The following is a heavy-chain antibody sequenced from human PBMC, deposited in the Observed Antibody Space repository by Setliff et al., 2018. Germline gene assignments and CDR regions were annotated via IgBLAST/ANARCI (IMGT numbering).Heavy chain of an antibody. J-gene: IGHJ6*02. D-gene: IGHD6-13*01. Sequence: SETLSLTCTVSGGPISSYYWSWIRQPPGNGLEWIGYIYYSGSTNYTPSLQSRVTISVDTSKNQFSLKLSSVTAADTAVYYCPRDEGSSYFYGIDVWGQGTTVTVSS. CDR3: PRDEGSSYFYGIDV. CDR1: GGPISSYY. V-gene: IGHV4-59*01. CDR2: IYYSGST.